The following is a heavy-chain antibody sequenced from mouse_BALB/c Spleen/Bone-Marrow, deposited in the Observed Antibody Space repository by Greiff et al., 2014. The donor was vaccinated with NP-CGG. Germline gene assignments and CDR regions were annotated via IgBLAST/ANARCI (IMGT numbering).Heavy chain of an antibody. Sequence: EVKVVESGGGLVKPGGSLKLSCAASGSTFSSYAMSWVRQTPEKRLEWVATISNTGNYTYYPDSVKGRFTISRDNAKNTLYLQMSSLRSEDTALYYCARQGDGYYDYWGQGTTLTVSS. V-gene: IGHV5-9-3*01. CDR1: GSTFSSYA. J-gene: IGHJ2*01. CDR3: ARQGDGYYDY. D-gene: IGHD2-3*01. CDR2: ISNTGNYT.